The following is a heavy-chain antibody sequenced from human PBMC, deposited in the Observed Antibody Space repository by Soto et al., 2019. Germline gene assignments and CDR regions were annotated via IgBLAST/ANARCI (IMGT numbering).Heavy chain of an antibody. CDR3: ARHPYSSSWDAHFDY. D-gene: IGHD6-13*01. V-gene: IGHV4-59*08. Sequence: SETLSLTCTVSGGSISSYYWSWIRQPPWKGLEWIGYIYYSGSTNYNPSLKSRVTISVDTSKNQFSLKLSSVTAADTAVYYCARHPYSSSWDAHFDYWGQGTLVTVYS. CDR1: GGSISSYY. J-gene: IGHJ4*02. CDR2: IYYSGST.